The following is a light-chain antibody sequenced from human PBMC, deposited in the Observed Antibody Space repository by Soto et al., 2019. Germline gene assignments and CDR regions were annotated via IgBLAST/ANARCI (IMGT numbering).Light chain of an antibody. CDR3: QQSGSSPNT. Sequence: EIVLTQSPGTLSLSPGERATLSCRASQSVSSSYLAWYQQKPGQAPRLLIYGASSRATGIPDRFSGSGSGTDFSLTNSRLEPEDFAVYYCQQSGSSPNTFGQGTRLEIK. V-gene: IGKV3-20*01. CDR1: QSVSSSY. J-gene: IGKJ5*01. CDR2: GAS.